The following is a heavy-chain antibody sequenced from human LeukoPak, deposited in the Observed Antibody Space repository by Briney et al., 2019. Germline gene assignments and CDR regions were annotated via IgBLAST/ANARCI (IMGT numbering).Heavy chain of an antibody. Sequence: ASVKVSCKASGYTFTSYGISWVRQAPGQGLEWMGWISAYNGNTNYAQKLQGRVTMTTDTSTSTAYMELRSLRSDDTAVYYCARDWVVAAPFDAFGIWGQGTMVTVSS. D-gene: IGHD2-15*01. CDR2: ISAYNGNT. CDR3: ARDWVVAAPFDAFGI. CDR1: GYTFTSYG. V-gene: IGHV1-18*01. J-gene: IGHJ3*02.